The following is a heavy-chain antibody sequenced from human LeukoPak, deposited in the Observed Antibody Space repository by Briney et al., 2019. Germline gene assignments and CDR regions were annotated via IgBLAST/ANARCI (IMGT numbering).Heavy chain of an antibody. CDR2: IYYSGST. J-gene: IGHJ4*02. V-gene: IGHV4-59*08. D-gene: IGHD6-13*01. CDR3: ARLSRAAAGTTLDY. Sequence: SETLSLTCTVSGGSISSYYWSWIRQPPGKGLEWIGYIYYSGSTNYNPSLKSRVTISVDTSKNQFSLRLSPVTAADTAVYYCARLSRAAAGTTLDYWGQGTLVTVSS. CDR1: GGSISSYY.